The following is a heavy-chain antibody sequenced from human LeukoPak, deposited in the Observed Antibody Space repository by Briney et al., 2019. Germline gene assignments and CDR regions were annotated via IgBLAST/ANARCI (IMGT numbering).Heavy chain of an antibody. CDR1: GYTFTSYG. V-gene: IGHV1-18*01. CDR3: AREGYYIDGGGNAGRFDP. J-gene: IGHJ5*02. CDR2: IGAYNGDT. Sequence: ASVKVSCKASGYTFTSYGISWVRQAPGQGLEWLGWIGAYNGDTSYAQKFQDRVTMTTDTSTTTAYMELRSLRSDDTAIYYCAREGYYIDGGGNAGRFDPWGQGTLVTVSS. D-gene: IGHD3-10*01.